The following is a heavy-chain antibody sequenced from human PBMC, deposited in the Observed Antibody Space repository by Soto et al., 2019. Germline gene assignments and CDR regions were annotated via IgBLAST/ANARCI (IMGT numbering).Heavy chain of an antibody. V-gene: IGHV3-30*18. D-gene: IGHD4-17*01. CDR3: AKDLQSYGDYDYYCYGMDV. CDR2: ISYDGNNK. J-gene: IGHJ6*02. CDR1: GFTFSTYG. Sequence: GGSLRLSCAASGFTFSTYGMHWVRQTPGKGLEWVAVISYDGNNKFYSDSVKGRFTISRDNFKNTLTLQMNSLRADDTAVYSCAKDLQSYGDYDYYCYGMDVWGLGTRVTVSS.